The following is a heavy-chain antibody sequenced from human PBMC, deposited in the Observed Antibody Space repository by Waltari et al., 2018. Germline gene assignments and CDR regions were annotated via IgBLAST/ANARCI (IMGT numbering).Heavy chain of an antibody. Sequence: EVQLMQSGAEVKKPGESLKISCQGFASNWIGWVRQMPGEGLDLIGLIYREDSDTIYSPSFHGHVTISADKSTNTAFLQWSSLKTSDTAMYFCARTLASSGPKAYFDYWGQGTLVTVSS. D-gene: IGHD2-8*02. CDR2: IYREDSDT. CDR3: ARTLASSGPKAYFDY. V-gene: IGHV5-51*01. CDR1: FASNW. J-gene: IGHJ4*02.